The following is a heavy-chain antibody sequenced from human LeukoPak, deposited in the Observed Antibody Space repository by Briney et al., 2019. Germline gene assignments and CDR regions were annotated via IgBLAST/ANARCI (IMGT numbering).Heavy chain of an antibody. CDR3: ARLVGVTGYYFDY. CDR2: IKEDGSEK. V-gene: IGHV3-7*01. D-gene: IGHD1-26*01. J-gene: IGHJ4*02. CDR1: GFTFSSNW. Sequence: GGSLRPSCAASGFTFSSNWMSWVRQAPGKGLEWVANIKEDGSEKYYVDSVKGRFTISRDNAKNSLYLQMNSLRAEDTAVYYCARLVGVTGYYFDYWGQGTLVTVSS.